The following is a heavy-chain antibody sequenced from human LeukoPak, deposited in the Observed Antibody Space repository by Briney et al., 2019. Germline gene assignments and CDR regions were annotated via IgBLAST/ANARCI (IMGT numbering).Heavy chain of an antibody. D-gene: IGHD5-24*01. CDR3: AKGRGYNYWDGFDI. CDR1: GFTFNTYA. CDR2: VSWNSDTI. J-gene: IGHJ3*02. Sequence: PGRSLRLSCAASGFTFNTYAMHWVRQAPGKGLEWVSSVSWNSDTIGYSDSVKGRFTISRDNAKNTLYMQMNSLRAEDTAVYYCAKGRGYNYWDGFDIWGQGTMVTVSS. V-gene: IGHV3-9*01.